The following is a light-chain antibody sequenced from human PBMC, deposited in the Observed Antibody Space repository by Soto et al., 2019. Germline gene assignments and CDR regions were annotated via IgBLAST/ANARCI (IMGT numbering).Light chain of an antibody. CDR2: EVS. V-gene: IGLV2-14*01. CDR1: SSDVGGYNY. Sequence: QSALTQPASVSGSPGQSITISCTGSSSDVGGYNYVSWYQQHQGKAPKLMIYEVSKRTSGVSNHFSGSKSGNTASLTISGLQSEDEADYYCSSYTSSSNVVFGEGTKLTVL. CDR3: SSYTSSSNVV. J-gene: IGLJ2*01.